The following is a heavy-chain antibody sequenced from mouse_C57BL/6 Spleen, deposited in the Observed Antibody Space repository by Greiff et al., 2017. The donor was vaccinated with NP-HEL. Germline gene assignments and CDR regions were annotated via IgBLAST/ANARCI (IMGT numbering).Heavy chain of an antibody. CDR2: IDPSDSYT. V-gene: IGHV1-69*01. Sequence: QVQLQQPGAELVMPGASVKLSCKASGYTFTSYWMHWVKQRPGQGLEWIGEIDPSDSYTNYNQKFKGKSTLTVDKSSSTAYMQLSSLTSEDSAVYYCASPHYYGSSYVDYWGQGTTLTVSS. CDR1: GYTFTSYW. CDR3: ASPHYYGSSYVDY. J-gene: IGHJ2*01. D-gene: IGHD1-1*01.